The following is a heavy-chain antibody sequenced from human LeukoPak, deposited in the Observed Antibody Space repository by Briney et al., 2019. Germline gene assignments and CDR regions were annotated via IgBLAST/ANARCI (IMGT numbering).Heavy chain of an antibody. J-gene: IGHJ4*02. Sequence: SETLSLTCAVHGGSFSGYYWSWIRQPPGKGLEWIGEINHSGSTDYNPSLKSRVTMSLDTSKNQFSLKLSSLTAADTAVYYCVRAVISFGAAVAKGFDCWGQGTLVTVSS. CDR3: VRAVISFGAAVAKGFDC. V-gene: IGHV4-34*01. CDR2: INHSGST. D-gene: IGHD3-16*01. CDR1: GGSFSGYY.